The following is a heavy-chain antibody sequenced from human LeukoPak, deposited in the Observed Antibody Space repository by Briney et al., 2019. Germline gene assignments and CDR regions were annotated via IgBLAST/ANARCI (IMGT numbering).Heavy chain of an antibody. Sequence: PSETLSLTCTVSGGSISSGSYYWSWIRQPAGKGLEWIGRIYTSGSTNYNPSLRGRVTISVDTSKNQFSLKLTSVTAADTAMYYCARDGSELSVAFDIWGQGTMVTVSS. J-gene: IGHJ3*02. CDR2: IYTSGST. CDR1: GGSISSGSYY. D-gene: IGHD3-16*02. V-gene: IGHV4-61*02. CDR3: ARDGSELSVAFDI.